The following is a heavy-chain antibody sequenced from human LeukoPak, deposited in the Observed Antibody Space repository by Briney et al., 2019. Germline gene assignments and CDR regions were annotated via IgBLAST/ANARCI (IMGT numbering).Heavy chain of an antibody. V-gene: IGHV3-48*03. D-gene: IGHD3-10*02. Sequence: PGGSLRLSCATSGFTLSNSEMDWVRQAPGKGLEWVAHIRSDNAVMYADSVKGRFTISSDKATNSLYLQMNSLRVEDTGVYYCAELGITMVGGVWGKGTTVTISS. CDR2: IRSDNAV. CDR1: GFTLSNSE. CDR3: AELGITMVGGV. J-gene: IGHJ6*04.